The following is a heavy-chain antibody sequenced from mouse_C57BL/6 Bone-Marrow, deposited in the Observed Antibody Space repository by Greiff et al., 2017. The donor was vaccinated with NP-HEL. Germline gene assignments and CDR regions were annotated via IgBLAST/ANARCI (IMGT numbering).Heavy chain of an antibody. CDR1: GYTFTSYW. V-gene: IGHV1-72*01. D-gene: IGHD2-4*01. CDR3: AREGIYYDYGYMDY. J-gene: IGHJ4*01. Sequence: QVQLQQPGAEFVKPGASVKLSCKASGYTFTSYWMHWVKQRPGRGLEWIGRIDPNSGGNKYNEKFKSKAKLTVDKPSSTAYMQLSRLTSEDSAVYDCAREGIYYDYGYMDYWGQGTSVTVSS. CDR2: IDPNSGGN.